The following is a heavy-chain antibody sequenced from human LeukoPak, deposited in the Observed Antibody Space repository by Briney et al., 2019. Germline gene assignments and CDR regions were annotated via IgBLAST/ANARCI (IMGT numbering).Heavy chain of an antibody. CDR3: ARYCSGGSCYGAFDY. D-gene: IGHD2-15*01. J-gene: IGHJ4*02. CDR1: GFTVSSNY. V-gene: IGHV3-66*01. Sequence: PGGSLRLSCAASGFTVSSNYMSWVRQAPGKGLEWVSVIYSGGSTYYADSVKGRFTISRDNSKNTLYLQMNSLRAEDTAVYYCARYCSGGSCYGAFDYWGQGTLVTVSS. CDR2: IYSGGST.